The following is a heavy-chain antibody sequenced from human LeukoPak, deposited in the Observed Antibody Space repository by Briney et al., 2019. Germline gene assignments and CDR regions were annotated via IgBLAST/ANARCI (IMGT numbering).Heavy chain of an antibody. CDR3: ARFRSHPNWFDP. Sequence: ASVKVSCKASGYTFTGYYMHWVRQAPGQGLEWMGWINPNSGGTNYAQKFQGRVTMTRDTSISTAYMELSRLRSEDTAVYYCARFRSHPNWFDPWGQGTLVTVSS. J-gene: IGHJ5*02. CDR1: GYTFTGYY. CDR2: INPNSGGT. V-gene: IGHV1-2*02. D-gene: IGHD3-3*01.